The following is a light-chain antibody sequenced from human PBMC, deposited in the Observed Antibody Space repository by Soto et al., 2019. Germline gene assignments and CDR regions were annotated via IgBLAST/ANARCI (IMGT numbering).Light chain of an antibody. V-gene: IGKV1-33*01. CDR3: QQYDNLPLT. J-gene: IGKJ3*01. CDR2: DSS. Sequence: DIQMTQSPSSLSASVGDRVTITCQASQDISNYLNWYQQKPGKAPKLLIYDSSNLETGVPSRFSGSGSGTDFTFTISSLQPEDIATYYCQQYDNLPLTLGPGTKVAI. CDR1: QDISNY.